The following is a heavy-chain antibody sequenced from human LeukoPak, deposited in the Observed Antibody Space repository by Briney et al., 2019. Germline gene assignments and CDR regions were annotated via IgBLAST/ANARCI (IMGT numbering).Heavy chain of an antibody. CDR3: ARLMATILVKGYYFDY. V-gene: IGHV3-30*02. Sequence: PGGSLRLSCAASGFTFSTYGMHWVRQAPGKGLEWASFIRYVGINKYYADSVKGRFTISRDNSKNTLYLQMNSLRAEDTAVYYCARLMATILVKGYYFDYWGQGTLVTVSS. CDR2: IRYVGINK. D-gene: IGHD5-24*01. J-gene: IGHJ4*02. CDR1: GFTFSTYG.